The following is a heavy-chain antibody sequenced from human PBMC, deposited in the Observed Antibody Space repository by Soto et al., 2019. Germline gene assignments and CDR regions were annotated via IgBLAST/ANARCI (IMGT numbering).Heavy chain of an antibody. V-gene: IGHV4-30-2*01. J-gene: IGHJ4*02. CDR1: GLTFSSYS. Sequence: LRLSCAASGLTFSSYSMNWVRQAPGKGLEWIGYIYHSGSTYYNPSLKSRVTISVDRSKNQFSLKLSSVTAADTAVYYCATAPGPYWGQGTLVTVSS. CDR2: IYHSGST. CDR3: ATAPGPY.